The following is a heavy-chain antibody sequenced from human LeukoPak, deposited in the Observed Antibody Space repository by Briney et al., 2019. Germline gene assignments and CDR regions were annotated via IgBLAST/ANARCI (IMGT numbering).Heavy chain of an antibody. CDR1: GGSISSGGYY. V-gene: IGHV4-31*03. J-gene: IGHJ4*02. D-gene: IGHD4/OR15-4a*01. CDR2: IYYSGST. Sequence: PSETLSLTCTVSGGSISSGGYYWSWIRQHPGKGLEWIGYIYYSGSTYYNPSLKSRVTISVDTSKNQFSLKLSSVTAAGTAVYYCARVSEYGLHYFDYWGQGTLVTVSS. CDR3: ARVSEYGLHYFDY.